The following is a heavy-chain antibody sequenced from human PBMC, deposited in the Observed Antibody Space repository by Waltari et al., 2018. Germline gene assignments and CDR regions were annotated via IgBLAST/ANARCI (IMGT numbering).Heavy chain of an antibody. D-gene: IGHD3-3*01. CDR1: GFTFISYW. CDR3: ARDLFQMEWRNWYFDL. CDR2: IKQDGSEK. J-gene: IGHJ2*01. V-gene: IGHV3-7*01. Sequence: EVQLVESGGGLVQPGGSLRLSCAASGFTFISYWLSWVRQAPGKGLEWVANIKQDGSEKYYVDSVKGRFTISRDNAKNSLYLQMNSLRAEDTAVYYCARDLFQMEWRNWYFDLWGRGTLVTVSS.